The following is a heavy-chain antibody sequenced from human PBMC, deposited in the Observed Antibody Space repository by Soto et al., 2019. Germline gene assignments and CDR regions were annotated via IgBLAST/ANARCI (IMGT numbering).Heavy chain of an antibody. CDR3: ASGGMVRGVISGDGFDP. Sequence: QVQLQESGPGLVKPSETLSLTCTVSGGSISSYYWSWIRQPAGKGLEWIGRIYTSGSTNYNPSLKGRVTMSVDTSKNPFSLKMRSVTAADTAVYYCASGGMVRGVISGDGFDPWGQGTLVTVSS. CDR2: IYTSGST. J-gene: IGHJ5*02. D-gene: IGHD3-10*01. V-gene: IGHV4-4*07. CDR1: GGSISSYY.